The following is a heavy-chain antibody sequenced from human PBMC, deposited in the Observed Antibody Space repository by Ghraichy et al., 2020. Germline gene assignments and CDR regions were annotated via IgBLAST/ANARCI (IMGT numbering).Heavy chain of an antibody. Sequence: SQTHSLTCSVSGGSISSYYWSWIRQPAGKGLEWIGRIFVGGTTNYNPSLQSRVTMSVDTSTNQVSLRLTSVTAADTAVYYCVRDKKFTGTGSVVYWFDPWGQGTLVTVSS. CDR1: GGSISSYY. J-gene: IGHJ5*02. D-gene: IGHD3/OR15-3a*01. CDR2: IFVGGTT. CDR3: VRDKKFTGTGSVVYWFDP. V-gene: IGHV4-4*07.